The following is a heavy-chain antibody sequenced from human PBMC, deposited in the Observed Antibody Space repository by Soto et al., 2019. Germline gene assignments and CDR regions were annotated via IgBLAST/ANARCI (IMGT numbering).Heavy chain of an antibody. D-gene: IGHD1-26*01. CDR2: INPNSGDT. Sequence: QVQLVQSGAEVKKPGASVKVSCKASGYTFTAYYIHWVRQAPGQGLEWMGRINPNSGDTNYAQKFQGWVTMTRDTPISTAYMELSRLRSDDTAVYYCTRGHSGSNYYYGLDVWGQGTTVTVSS. CDR1: GYTFTAYY. V-gene: IGHV1-2*04. CDR3: TRGHSGSNYYYGLDV. J-gene: IGHJ6*02.